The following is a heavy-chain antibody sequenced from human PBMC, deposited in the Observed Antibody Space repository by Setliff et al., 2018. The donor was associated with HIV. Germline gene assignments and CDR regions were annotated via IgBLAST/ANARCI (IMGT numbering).Heavy chain of an antibody. V-gene: IGHV1-46*02. CDR1: GYYFNIDY. CDR3: ARSSSGSYWNWYYFDH. J-gene: IGHJ4*02. CDR2: VSPFDDGT. Sequence: GASVKVSCKTFGYYFNIDYMHWVRQAPGQGLESMAMVSPFDDGTNYAQKFQGRVTMTSDTSTSTVYMELRSLRAEASAVYYCARSSSGSYWNWYYFDHWGQGTLVTVSS. D-gene: IGHD1-26*01.